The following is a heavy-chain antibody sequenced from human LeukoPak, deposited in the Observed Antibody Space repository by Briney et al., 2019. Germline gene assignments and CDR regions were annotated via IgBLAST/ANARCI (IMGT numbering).Heavy chain of an antibody. CDR2: ISAYNGNT. CDR1: GYTFTSYG. D-gene: IGHD3-3*01. Sequence: GASVKVSCKASGYTFTSYGISWVRQAPGQGLEWMGWISAYNGNTNYAQKLQGRVTMTTDTSTSTAYMGLTSLRSEDTAVYYCARDYMNDFWSGYHQPNDAFDIWGQGTMVTVSS. V-gene: IGHV1-18*01. J-gene: IGHJ3*02. CDR3: ARDYMNDFWSGYHQPNDAFDI.